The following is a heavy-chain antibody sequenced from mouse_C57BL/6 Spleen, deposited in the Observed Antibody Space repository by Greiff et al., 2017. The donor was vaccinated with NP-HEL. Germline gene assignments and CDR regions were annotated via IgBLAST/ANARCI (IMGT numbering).Heavy chain of an antibody. V-gene: IGHV1-52*01. CDR1: GYTFTSYW. J-gene: IGHJ3*01. CDR3: ARSTTVGFAY. D-gene: IGHD1-1*01. Sequence: QVQLQQPGAELVRPGSSVKLSCKASGYTFTSYWMQWVKQRPIQGLEWIGNIDPSDSETHYNQKFKDKATLTVDKSSSTAYMQLSSLTSEDSAVYYCARSTTVGFAYWGQGTLVTVSA. CDR2: IDPSDSET.